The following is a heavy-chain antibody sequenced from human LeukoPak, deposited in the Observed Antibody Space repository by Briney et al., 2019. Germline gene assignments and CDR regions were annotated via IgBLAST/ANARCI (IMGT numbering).Heavy chain of an antibody. CDR1: GFTFSSYG. D-gene: IGHD3-10*01. CDR3: AKEAAIPSSYYGSGSYLDY. J-gene: IGHJ4*02. CDR2: IRYDGSNK. V-gene: IGHV3-30*02. Sequence: QPGGSLRLSCAASGFTFSSYGMHWVRQAPGKGLEWVAFIRYDGSNKYYADSVKGRFTISRDSSKNTLYLQMNSLRAEDTAVYYCAKEAAIPSSYYGSGSYLDYWGQGTLVTVSS.